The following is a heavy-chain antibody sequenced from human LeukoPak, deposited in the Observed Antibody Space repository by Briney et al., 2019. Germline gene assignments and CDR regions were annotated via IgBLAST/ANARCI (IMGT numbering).Heavy chain of an antibody. Sequence: TSETLSLTCTVSGGSISSSSYYWGWIRQPPGKGLEWIGSIYYSGSTYYNPSLKSRVTISVDTSKNQSSLKLSSVTAADTAVYYCARVPYYYYYMDVWGKGTTVTVSS. J-gene: IGHJ6*03. V-gene: IGHV4-39*07. CDR3: ARVPYYYYYMDV. CDR1: GGSISSSSYY. CDR2: IYYSGST.